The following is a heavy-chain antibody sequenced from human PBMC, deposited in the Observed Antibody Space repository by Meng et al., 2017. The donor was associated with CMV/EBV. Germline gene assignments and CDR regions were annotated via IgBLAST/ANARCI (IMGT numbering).Heavy chain of an antibody. CDR1: GFTFSSYW. D-gene: IGHD3-3*01. J-gene: IGHJ3*02. CDR2: IKHDGSEK. CDR3: ARDKGEIKCFGVVIIFRQGGAFDI. Sequence: GESLKISCAASGFTFSSYWMSWVRQAPGKGLEWVANIKHDGSEKYYVDSVKGRFTNSRDNAKNSLYLQMNSLRAEDTAVYYCARDKGEIKCFGVVIIFRQGGAFDIWGQGTMVTVSS. V-gene: IGHV3-7*01.